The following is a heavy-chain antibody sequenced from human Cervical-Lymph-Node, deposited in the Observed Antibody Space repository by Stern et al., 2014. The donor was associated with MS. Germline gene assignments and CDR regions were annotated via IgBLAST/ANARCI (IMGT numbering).Heavy chain of an antibody. CDR1: GFTFSSYG. D-gene: IGHD6-13*01. V-gene: IGHV3-33*01. Sequence: VQLVESGGGVVQPGRSLRLSCAASGFTFSSYGMPWVRQAPGKGLEWVAVIWDDGSNKYYADSVKGRFTISRDNSKNTLYLQMNSLRAEDTAVYYCARDSYSSSWYNYFDYWGQGTLVTVSS. CDR3: ARDSYSSSWYNYFDY. CDR2: IWDDGSNK. J-gene: IGHJ4*02.